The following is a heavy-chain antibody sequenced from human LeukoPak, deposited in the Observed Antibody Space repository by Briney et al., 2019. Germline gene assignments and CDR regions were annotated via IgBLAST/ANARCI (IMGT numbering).Heavy chain of an antibody. CDR2: ISYDGSNK. CDR1: GLTFSSYA. Sequence: GGSLRLSCAASGLTFSSYAMHWVHQAPGKGLEWVAVISYDGSNKYYADSVKGRFTISRDNSKNTLYLQMNSLRAEDTAVYYCARVPRSGPDYWGQGTLVTVSS. D-gene: IGHD3-10*01. CDR3: ARVPRSGPDY. V-gene: IGHV3-30-3*01. J-gene: IGHJ4*02.